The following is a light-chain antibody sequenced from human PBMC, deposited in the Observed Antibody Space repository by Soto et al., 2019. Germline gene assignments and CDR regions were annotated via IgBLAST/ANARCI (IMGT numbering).Light chain of an antibody. CDR3: QQRNIWPPVT. V-gene: IGKV3-11*01. CDR1: PSVTNY. CDR2: GAF. Sequence: EIVLTQSPATLSLSPGERATLSCRASPSVTNYLAWYQQKPGQPPRLLIYGAFNRAAGIPARFSGSGSGTDFTLTISSLEPEDSAVYYDQQRNIWPPVTFGQGTRLEIK. J-gene: IGKJ5*01.